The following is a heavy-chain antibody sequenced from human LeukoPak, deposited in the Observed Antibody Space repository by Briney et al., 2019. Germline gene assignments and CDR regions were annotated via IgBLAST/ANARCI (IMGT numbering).Heavy chain of an antibody. Sequence: SETLSLTCTVSGGSISSSSYYWGWIRQPPGKGLEWIGSIYYSGSTYYNPSLKSRVTISVDTSKNQFSLKLSSVTAADTAVYYCARERAAGAFDYWGQGTLVTVSS. J-gene: IGHJ4*02. CDR3: ARERAAGAFDY. CDR2: IYYSGST. V-gene: IGHV4-39*02. CDR1: GGSISSSSYY. D-gene: IGHD6-25*01.